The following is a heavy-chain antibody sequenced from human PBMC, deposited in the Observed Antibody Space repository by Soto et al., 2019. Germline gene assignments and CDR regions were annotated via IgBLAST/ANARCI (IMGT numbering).Heavy chain of an antibody. J-gene: IGHJ4*02. D-gene: IGHD3-3*01. CDR3: AREWNYDFWSGYSYSDY. CDR2: ISAYNGNT. V-gene: IGHV1-18*01. Sequence: GASVKVSCKASGYTFTSYGISWVRQAPGQGLEWMGWISAYNGNTNYAQKLQGRVTMTTDTSTSTAYMELRSLRSDDTAVYYCAREWNYDFWSGYSYSDYWGQGTLVTVSS. CDR1: GYTFTSYG.